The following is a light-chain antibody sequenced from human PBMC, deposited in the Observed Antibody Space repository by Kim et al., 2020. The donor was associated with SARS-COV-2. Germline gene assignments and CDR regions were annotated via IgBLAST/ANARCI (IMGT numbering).Light chain of an antibody. Sequence: DIQMTQSPSSVSASVGDRVTITCRASQDISSWLAWYQQKPGKAPKLLIYAASSLQSGVPSRFSGSGSGTDFTLAINSLQPEDFATYYCQQANTFPWTFGQGTKVDIK. CDR1: QDISSW. J-gene: IGKJ1*01. CDR2: AAS. CDR3: QQANTFPWT. V-gene: IGKV1-12*01.